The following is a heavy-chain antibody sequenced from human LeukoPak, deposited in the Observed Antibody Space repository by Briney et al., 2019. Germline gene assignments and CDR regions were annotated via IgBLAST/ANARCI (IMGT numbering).Heavy chain of an antibody. Sequence: SETLSLTCTVSGGSISSYYWSWIRQPPGKGLEWIGYIYYSGSTNYNPSLKSRVTISVDTSKNQFSLKLSSVTAADTAVYYCVRWGRYYDYIWRNSGAFDIWGQGTMVTVSS. CDR1: GGSISSYY. J-gene: IGHJ3*02. V-gene: IGHV4-59*01. CDR2: IYYSGST. CDR3: VRWGRYYDYIWRNSGAFDI. D-gene: IGHD3-16*01.